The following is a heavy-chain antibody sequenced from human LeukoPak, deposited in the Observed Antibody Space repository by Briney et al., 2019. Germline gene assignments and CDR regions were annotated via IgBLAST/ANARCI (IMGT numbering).Heavy chain of an antibody. CDR2: MNPNSGNT. Sequence: ASVKVSCKASGYTFTSYDINWVRQATGQGLEWMGWMNPNSGNTGYAQKFQGRVTITRNTSISTAYMELSSLRSEDTAVYYGARLQRIGRGNKWYYMDVWGKGTTVTVSS. J-gene: IGHJ6*03. CDR3: ARLQRIGRGNKWYYMDV. CDR1: GYTFTSYD. D-gene: IGHD3-16*01. V-gene: IGHV1-8*03.